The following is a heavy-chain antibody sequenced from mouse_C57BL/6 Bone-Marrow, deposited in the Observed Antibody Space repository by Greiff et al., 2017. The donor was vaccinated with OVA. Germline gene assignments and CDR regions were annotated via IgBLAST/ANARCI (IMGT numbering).Heavy chain of an antibody. V-gene: IGHV7-3*01. CDR2: IRNKPNGSTT. CDR3: ARYKGRVAVDYFDY. Sequence: VESGGGLVQPGDSLSLSCAASGFPFTNYYMSWVRQPPGKALEWLAFIRNKPNGSTTEYSASVKGRFTISRDNSQSILYLQMNALRAEDSATYYCARYKGRVAVDYFDYWGQGTALTVSS. D-gene: IGHD1-1*01. CDR1: GFPFTNYY. J-gene: IGHJ2*01.